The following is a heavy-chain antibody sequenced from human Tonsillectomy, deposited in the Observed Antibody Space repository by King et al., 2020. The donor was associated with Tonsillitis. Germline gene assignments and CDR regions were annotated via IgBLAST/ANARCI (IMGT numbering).Heavy chain of an antibody. CDR3: ARPVSGSSGWFLDY. CDR1: GFSFRSYT. Sequence: VQLVESGGGVVQPGRSLRLSCAASGFSFRSYTMHWVRQAPGKGLEWVAAISYDGSNKYYADSVKGRFTISRDNSKNTLYLQVNSLRSEDTAVYYCARPVSGSSGWFLDYWGQGSLVTVSS. V-gene: IGHV3-30*04. CDR2: ISYDGSNK. D-gene: IGHD6-19*01. J-gene: IGHJ4*02.